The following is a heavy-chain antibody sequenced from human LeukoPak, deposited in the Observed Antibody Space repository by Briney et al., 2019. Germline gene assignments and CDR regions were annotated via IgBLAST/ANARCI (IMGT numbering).Heavy chain of an antibody. Sequence: GESLKISCKGSGYRFTNYLIGWVRQMPGKGLEWMGIIYPGHSDTKYSPSFQVQVTISAEKSISTAYLQWSSLKASATALYYCASRKKGMASAGFDYWGQGTLVTVSS. CDR2: IYPGHSDT. V-gene: IGHV5-51*01. CDR1: GYRFTNYL. D-gene: IGHD5-24*01. J-gene: IGHJ4*02. CDR3: ASRKKGMASAGFDY.